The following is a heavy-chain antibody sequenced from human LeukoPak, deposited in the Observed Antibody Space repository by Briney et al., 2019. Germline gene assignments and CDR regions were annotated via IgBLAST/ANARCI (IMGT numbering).Heavy chain of an antibody. J-gene: IGHJ4*02. CDR3: ARDADHSSGWYGPSDY. CDR2: ISYDGSNK. Sequence: GGSLRLSCAASGFTFSSYAMHWVRQAPGKGLEWVAVISYDGSNKYYADSVKGRFTISRDNSKNTLYLQMNSLRAEDTAVYYCARDADHSSGWYGPSDYWGQGTLVTVSS. D-gene: IGHD6-19*01. V-gene: IGHV3-30-3*01. CDR1: GFTFSSYA.